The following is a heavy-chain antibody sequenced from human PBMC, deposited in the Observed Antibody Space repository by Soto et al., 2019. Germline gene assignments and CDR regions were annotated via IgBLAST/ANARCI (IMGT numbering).Heavy chain of an antibody. CDR3: AKDSYGGNPYYYYGMDV. J-gene: IGHJ6*02. D-gene: IGHD2-15*01. CDR1: GFTFDDYT. Sequence: GSLRLSCAASGFTFDDYTMHWVRQAPGKGLEWVSLISWDGGSTYYADSAKGRFTISRDNSINSLYLQMNSLRTEDTALYYCAKDSYGGNPYYYYGMDVWGQGTTVTVSS. CDR2: ISWDGGST. V-gene: IGHV3-43*01.